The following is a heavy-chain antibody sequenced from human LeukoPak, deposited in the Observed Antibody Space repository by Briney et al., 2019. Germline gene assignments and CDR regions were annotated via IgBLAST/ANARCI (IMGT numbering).Heavy chain of an antibody. V-gene: IGHV3-23*01. Sequence: GGSLRLSCAASGFTFGSYAMSWVRQAPGKGLDWVSTIGGSGRITYYADSVKGRFTISRDNAKNTLCLQMNSLRADDTALYYCAKDSDGAAAGYYFDYWGQGTLVTVSS. CDR1: GFTFGSYA. CDR3: AKDSDGAAAGYYFDY. D-gene: IGHD6-13*01. J-gene: IGHJ4*02. CDR2: IGGSGRIT.